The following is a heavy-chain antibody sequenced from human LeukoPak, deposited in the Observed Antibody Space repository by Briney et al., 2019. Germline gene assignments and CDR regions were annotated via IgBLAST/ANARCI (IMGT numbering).Heavy chain of an antibody. CDR1: GYTLTELS. Sequence: ASVKVSCKVSGYTLTELSMHWVRQAPGKGLEWMGGFDPEDGETIYAQKFQGRVTMTEDTSTDTAYMELSRLSSEDTAVYYCATERETFGDYGWFDPWGQGTLVTVSS. D-gene: IGHD4-17*01. V-gene: IGHV1-24*01. CDR2: FDPEDGET. CDR3: ATERETFGDYGWFDP. J-gene: IGHJ5*02.